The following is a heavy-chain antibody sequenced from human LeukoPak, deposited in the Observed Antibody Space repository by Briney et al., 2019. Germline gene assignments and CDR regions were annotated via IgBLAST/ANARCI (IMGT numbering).Heavy chain of an antibody. Sequence: GGSLRLSCAASGFTFSSYWISWVRQAPGKGLEWVANIKQDGSEEVYVDSVKGRFTISRDNAKNSLFLQMNTLRAEDTAVYYCARDPYSSTWSYGMDVWGQGTTVTVSS. V-gene: IGHV3-7*05. CDR3: ARDPYSSTWSYGMDV. J-gene: IGHJ6*02. CDR1: GFTFSSYW. CDR2: IKQDGSEE. D-gene: IGHD6-6*01.